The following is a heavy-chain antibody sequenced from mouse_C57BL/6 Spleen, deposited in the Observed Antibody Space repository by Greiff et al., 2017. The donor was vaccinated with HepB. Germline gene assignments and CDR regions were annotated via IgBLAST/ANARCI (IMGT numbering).Heavy chain of an antibody. CDR3: AKGGTTVVARVYFDY. J-gene: IGHJ2*01. D-gene: IGHD1-1*01. Sequence: VQLQQPGTELVKPGASVKLSCKASGYTFTSYWMHWVKQRPGQGLEWIGNINPSNGGTNYNEKFKSKATLTVDKSSSTAYMQLSSLTSEDSAVYYCAKGGTTVVARVYFDYWGQGTTLTVSS. V-gene: IGHV1-53*01. CDR1: GYTFTSYW. CDR2: INPSNGGT.